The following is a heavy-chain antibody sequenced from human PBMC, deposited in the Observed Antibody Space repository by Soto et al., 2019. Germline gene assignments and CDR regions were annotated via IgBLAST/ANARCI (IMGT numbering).Heavy chain of an antibody. D-gene: IGHD5-18*01. CDR1: GGSISSYY. CDR2: IYYSGST. J-gene: IGHJ3*02. V-gene: IGHV4-59*01. Sequence: PSETLSLTCTVSGGSISSYYWSWIRQPPGKGLEWIGYIYYSGSTNYNPSLKSRVTKSEDTSKNQFSLKLSSVTAADTAVYYCARRYGKNAFDIWGQGTMVTVS. CDR3: ARRYGKNAFDI.